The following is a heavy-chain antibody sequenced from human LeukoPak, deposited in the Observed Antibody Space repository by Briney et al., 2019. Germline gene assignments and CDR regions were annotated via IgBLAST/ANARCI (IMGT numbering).Heavy chain of an antibody. CDR1: GGSINSSSYY. V-gene: IGHV4-61*01. Sequence: PSETLSLTCTVSGGSINSSSYYWGWIRQPPGKGLEWIGYIYYSGNTNYNPSLKSRVTISVDTSRNHFSLRLSSVTAADTAVYYCAREVVAAAGTVDYWGQGTLVTVSS. D-gene: IGHD6-13*01. CDR3: AREVVAAAGTVDY. J-gene: IGHJ4*02. CDR2: IYYSGNT.